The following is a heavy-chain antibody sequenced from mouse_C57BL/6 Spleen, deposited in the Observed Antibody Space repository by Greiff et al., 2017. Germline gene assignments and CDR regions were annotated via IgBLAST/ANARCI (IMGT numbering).Heavy chain of an antibody. J-gene: IGHJ1*03. D-gene: IGHD1-1*01. V-gene: IGHV1-64*01. CDR2: IHPNSGST. Sequence: VQLQQPGAELVKPGASVKLSCKASGYTFTSYWMHWVKQRPGQGLEWIGMIHPNSGSTNYNEKFKSKATMTVAKSSSTAYMQLSSLTSEDSAVYCCAGGDYYGSSYEYFDVWGKGTTVTVSS. CDR3: AGGDYYGSSYEYFDV. CDR1: GYTFTSYW.